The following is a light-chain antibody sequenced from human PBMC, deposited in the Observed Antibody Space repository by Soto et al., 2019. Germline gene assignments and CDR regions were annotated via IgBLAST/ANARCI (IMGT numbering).Light chain of an antibody. CDR1: QNVGSRY. CDR2: GTS. Sequence: EIVLTQSPGTLSLSPGERATLSCRASQNVGSRYLACYQQKPGQAPRLLIYGTSNRATGIPDRLSGSGSGTDFSLTISSLEPGDLAVYYCQQYGSSPRTFGQATKVDIK. CDR3: QQYGSSPRT. J-gene: IGKJ1*01. V-gene: IGKV3-20*01.